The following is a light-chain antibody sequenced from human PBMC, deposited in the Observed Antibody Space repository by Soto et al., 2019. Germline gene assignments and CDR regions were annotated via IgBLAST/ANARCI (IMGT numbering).Light chain of an antibody. CDR3: QQSYSTPGT. Sequence: DIQMTQSPSSLSVFVGDRVTITCRASQNISSYLNWYQQKPGKAPKQLIFGASSLQSGVQSRFSGRGSGTDFTLTISSLQPEDFATYYCQQSYSTPGTFGQGTNVEVK. CDR1: QNISSY. V-gene: IGKV1-39*01. J-gene: IGKJ1*01. CDR2: GAS.